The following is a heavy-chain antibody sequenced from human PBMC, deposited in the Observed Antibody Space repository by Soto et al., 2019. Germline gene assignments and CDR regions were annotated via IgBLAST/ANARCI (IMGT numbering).Heavy chain of an antibody. J-gene: IGHJ6*02. CDR2: INSDGSRT. V-gene: IGHV3-74*01. CDR1: GFTFSSYW. Sequence: GGSLRLSCAASGFTFSSYWMHWVRQAPGKGLVWVSRINSDGSRTSYADSVKGRFTISRDNAKNTLYMQMNSLRAEDTAVYYCARGVDYYDSSGRNYYYGMDVWGQGTTVTVSS. CDR3: ARGVDYYDSSGRNYYYGMDV. D-gene: IGHD3-22*01.